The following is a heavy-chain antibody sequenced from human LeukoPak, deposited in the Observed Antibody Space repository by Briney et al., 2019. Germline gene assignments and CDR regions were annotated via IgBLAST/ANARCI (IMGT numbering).Heavy chain of an antibody. J-gene: IGHJ4*02. D-gene: IGHD2/OR15-2a*01. V-gene: IGHV3-64D*06. CDR2: ITFHGRDT. CDR1: ALTFSSSD. Sequence: GGSLRLSCSVSALTFSSSDMHGVRQAPGKALEYVSAITFHGRDTYYADSVNGRFTISRDNSKDTLYLQMSNLRPEDTAIYYCLKVGISTYDHWGRGTLVTVSS. CDR3: LKVGISTYDH.